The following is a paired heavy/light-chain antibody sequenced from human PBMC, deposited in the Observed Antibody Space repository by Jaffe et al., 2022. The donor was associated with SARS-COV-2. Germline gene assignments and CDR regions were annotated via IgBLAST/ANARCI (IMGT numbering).Heavy chain of an antibody. J-gene: IGHJ6*02. D-gene: IGHD4-17*01. CDR3: ARDRQVFYGDYPQHTTGMDV. CDR1: GYTFTSYY. CDR2: INPSGGST. V-gene: IGHV1-46*01. Sequence: QVQLVQSGAEVKKPGASVKVSCKASGYTFTSYYMHWVRQAPGQGLEWMGIINPSGGSTSYAQKFQGRVTMTRDTSTSTVYMELSSLRSEDTAVYYCARDRQVFYGDYPQHTTGMDVWGQGTTVTVSS.
Light chain of an antibody. V-gene: IGLV2-23*02. CDR3: CSYAGSSWV. CDR1: SSDVGSYNL. CDR2: EVS. J-gene: IGLJ3*02. Sequence: QSALTQPASVSGSPGQSITISCTGTSSDVGSYNLVSWYQQHPGKAPKLMIYEVSKRPSGVSNRFSGSKSGNTASLTISGLQAEDEADYYCCSYAGSSWVFGGGTKLTVL.